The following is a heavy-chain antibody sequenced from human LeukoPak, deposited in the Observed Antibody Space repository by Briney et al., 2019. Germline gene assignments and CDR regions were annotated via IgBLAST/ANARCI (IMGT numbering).Heavy chain of an antibody. CDR2: IIPIFGTA. Sequence: GSSVKVSCKASGGTFSSYAISWVRQAPGQGLEWMGGIIPIFGTANYAQKFQGRVTITADESTSTAYMELSSLRSEDTAVYYCARVYDSSGYYPYFDYWGQGTLVTVSS. J-gene: IGHJ4*02. V-gene: IGHV1-69*01. CDR1: GGTFSSYA. D-gene: IGHD3-22*01. CDR3: ARVYDSSGYYPYFDY.